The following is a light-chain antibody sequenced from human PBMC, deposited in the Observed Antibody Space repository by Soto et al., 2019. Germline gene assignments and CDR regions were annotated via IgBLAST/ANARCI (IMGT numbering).Light chain of an antibody. CDR2: QVT. CDR1: SSDVGIYNY. J-gene: IGLJ1*01. CDR3: SSYTGSTNDV. Sequence: QSVLTQPASVSGSPGQSITISRTGTSSDVGIYNYVSWYQQHPGKAPKLMISQVTNRPSGVSNRFYGSNSGNTASLTISGLQAEDEADYYCSSYTGSTNDVFGTGTKVTVL. V-gene: IGLV2-14*01.